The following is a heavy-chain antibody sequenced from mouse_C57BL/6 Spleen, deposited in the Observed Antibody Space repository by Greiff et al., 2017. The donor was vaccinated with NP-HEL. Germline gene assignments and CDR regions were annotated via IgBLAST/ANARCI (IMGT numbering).Heavy chain of an antibody. Sequence: EVKLQESGPVLVKPGASVKMSCKASGYTFTDYYMNWVKQSHGKSLEWIGVINPYNGGTSYNQKFKGKATLTVDKSSSTAYMELNSLTSEDSAVYYCARGLSGFAYWGQGTLVTVSA. CDR2: INPYNGGT. V-gene: IGHV1-19*01. J-gene: IGHJ3*01. D-gene: IGHD6-1*01. CDR3: ARGLSGFAY. CDR1: GYTFTDYY.